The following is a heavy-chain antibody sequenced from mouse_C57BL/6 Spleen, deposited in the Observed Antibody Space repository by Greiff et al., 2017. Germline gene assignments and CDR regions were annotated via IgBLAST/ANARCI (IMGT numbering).Heavy chain of an antibody. J-gene: IGHJ4*01. V-gene: IGHV5-4*03. D-gene: IGHD1-1*02. Sequence: EVKLVESGGGLVKPGGSLKLSCAASGFTFSSYAMSWVRQTPEKRLEWVATISDGGSYTYYPDNVKGRFTISRDNAKNNLYLQMSDLKSEDKVMYYCGRGVGEGLYYYAMDYWGQGTSGTVSS. CDR2: ISDGGSYT. CDR1: GFTFSSYA. CDR3: GRGVGEGLYYYAMDY.